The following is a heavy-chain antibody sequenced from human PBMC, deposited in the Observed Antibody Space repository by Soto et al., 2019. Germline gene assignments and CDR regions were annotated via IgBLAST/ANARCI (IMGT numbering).Heavy chain of an antibody. CDR2: IIPILGIA. Sequence: QVQLVQSGAEVKKPGSSVKVSCKASGGTFSSYTISWVRQAPGQGLEWMGRIIPILGIANYAQKFQGRVTITADKSTSTAYMELSSLRSEDTAAYYCASGLGGSGSPGNWFDPWGQGTLVTVSS. J-gene: IGHJ5*02. D-gene: IGHD3-10*01. CDR3: ASGLGGSGSPGNWFDP. V-gene: IGHV1-69*02. CDR1: GGTFSSYT.